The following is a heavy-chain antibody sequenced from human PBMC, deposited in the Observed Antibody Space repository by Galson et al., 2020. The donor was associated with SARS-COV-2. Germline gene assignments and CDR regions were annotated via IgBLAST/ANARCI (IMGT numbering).Heavy chain of an antibody. CDR1: GFTFSSYT. CDR3: ARGLLDYFDH. V-gene: IGHV3-21*01. J-gene: IGHJ4*02. D-gene: IGHD1-26*01. CDR2: INRDGNYI. Sequence: GESLKISCGASGFTFSSYTMNWVRQAPGKGLEWVSSINRDGNYIYYADSVKGRFTISRDNAKNSLYLHLNSLKAEDTAVYYCARGLLDYFDHWGQGTLVTVSS.